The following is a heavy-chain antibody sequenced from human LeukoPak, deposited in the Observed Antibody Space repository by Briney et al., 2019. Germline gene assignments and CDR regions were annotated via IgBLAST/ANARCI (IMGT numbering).Heavy chain of an antibody. CDR2: IYYSGST. D-gene: IGHD2-2*02. Sequence: SETLSLTCTVSGGSISSGGYYWSWIRQHPGKGLEWIGYIYYSGSTYYNPSLKSRVTISVDTSKNQFSLKLSSVTAADTAVYYCARVACSSTSCYKALGYFDYWGQGTLVTVSS. CDR3: ARVACSSTSCYKALGYFDY. V-gene: IGHV4-31*03. CDR1: GGSISSGGYY. J-gene: IGHJ4*02.